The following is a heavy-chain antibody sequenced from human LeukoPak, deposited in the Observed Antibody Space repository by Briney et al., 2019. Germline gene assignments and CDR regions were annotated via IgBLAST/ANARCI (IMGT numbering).Heavy chain of an antibody. CDR1: GGSISSSSYY. D-gene: IGHD4-17*01. CDR2: IYYSGST. CDR3: ARQLDDYGDYSGDY. J-gene: IGHJ4*02. V-gene: IGHV4-39*01. Sequence: SETLSLTCTVSGGSISSSSYYWGWIRQPPGKGLEWIGSIYYSGSTYYNPSLKSRVTISVDTSKNQFSLKLSSVTAADTAVYYCARQLDDYGDYSGDYWGQGILVTVSS.